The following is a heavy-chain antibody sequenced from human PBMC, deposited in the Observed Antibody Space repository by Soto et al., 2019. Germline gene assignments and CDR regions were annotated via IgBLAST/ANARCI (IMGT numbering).Heavy chain of an antibody. V-gene: IGHV3-21*01. CDR2: ISSSSSYI. CDR3: ARSPISYSSGYYYDY. CDR1: GFTFSSYS. D-gene: IGHD3-22*01. J-gene: IGHJ4*02. Sequence: GGSLRLSCAASGFTFSSYSMNWVRQAPGKGLEWVSSISSSSSYIYYADSVKGRFTISRDNAKNSLYLQMNSLRAEDTAVYYCARSPISYSSGYYYDYWGQGTLVTVSS.